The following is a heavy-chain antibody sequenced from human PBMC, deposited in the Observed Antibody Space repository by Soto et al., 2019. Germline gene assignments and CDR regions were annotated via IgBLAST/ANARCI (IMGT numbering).Heavy chain of an antibody. D-gene: IGHD3-3*01. Sequence: QVQLVQSGAEVKKPGASVKVSCKASGYTFTSYDINWVRQATGQGLEWMGWMNPNSGNTGYAQKFQGRVTMTRNTSISTAYMELSSLRSEDTAVYYCARGRGPTYYDFWSGYYIGPVFDPWGQGTLVTDSS. V-gene: IGHV1-8*01. CDR1: GYTFTSYD. J-gene: IGHJ5*02. CDR3: ARGRGPTYYDFWSGYYIGPVFDP. CDR2: MNPNSGNT.